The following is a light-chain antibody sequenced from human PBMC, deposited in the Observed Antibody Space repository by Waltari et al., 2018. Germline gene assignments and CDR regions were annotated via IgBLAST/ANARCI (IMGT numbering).Light chain of an antibody. J-gene: IGLJ2*01. Sequence: QSALTQPASVSGSPGQAIIISCTGTGSDVGGYDYVSWYQQYPGIAPRLIIYDVYNPPSGVSNRFSGSKSDNTASLTISGLQAEDESVCYCSSYTSSGGVFGGGTKLTVL. CDR2: DVY. CDR3: SSYTSSGGV. CDR1: GSDVGGYDY. V-gene: IGLV2-14*01.